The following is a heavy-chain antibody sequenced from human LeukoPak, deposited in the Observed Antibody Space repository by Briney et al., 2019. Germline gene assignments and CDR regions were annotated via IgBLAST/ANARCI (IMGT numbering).Heavy chain of an antibody. CDR2: INANSGDT. J-gene: IGHJ4*02. CDR1: GYTFTGYY. V-gene: IGHV1-2*02. Sequence: ASVKVSCKATGYTFTGYYMHWVRQAPGQGLEWMGWINANSGDTKYAQKFQGRVTMTRDTSISTAYMELSRLRSDDTAMYYCAREISGYSDYWGQGTLVTVSS. D-gene: IGHD3-22*01. CDR3: AREISGYSDY.